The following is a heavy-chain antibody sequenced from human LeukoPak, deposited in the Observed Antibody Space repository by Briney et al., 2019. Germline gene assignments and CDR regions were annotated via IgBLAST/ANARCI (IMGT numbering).Heavy chain of an antibody. V-gene: IGHV3-48*02. CDR3: ARERDDYGSGRYGY. CDR1: GFTLSSYS. Sequence: GGSLRLSCAASGFTLSSYSVNWVRQAPGKGLEWVSYISGSSRIIYYADSVKGRFTISRDNAKNSLYLQMNSLRDEDTAVYYCARERDDYGSGRYGYWGQGTLVTVSS. J-gene: IGHJ4*02. CDR2: ISGSSRII. D-gene: IGHD3-10*01.